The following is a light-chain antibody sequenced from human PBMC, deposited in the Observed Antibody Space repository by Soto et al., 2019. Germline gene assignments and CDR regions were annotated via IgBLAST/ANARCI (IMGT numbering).Light chain of an antibody. CDR2: GAS. Sequence: EIVLTQSPGTLSLSPGERATLSCRASQSVSSSYLAWYQQKPGQAPRLLIYGASSRATGIPDRCSGSGSGTDFTLTISRLEPEDFAVYYCQQYCSSRITFGQGTRLEIK. V-gene: IGKV3-20*01. J-gene: IGKJ5*01. CDR3: QQYCSSRIT. CDR1: QSVSSSY.